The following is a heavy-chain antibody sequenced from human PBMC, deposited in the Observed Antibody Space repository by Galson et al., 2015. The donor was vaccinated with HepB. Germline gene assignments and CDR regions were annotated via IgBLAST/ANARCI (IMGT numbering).Heavy chain of an antibody. CDR1: GFSLSTSGMC. CDR3: ARTTYYYGSGSYYVPFDY. V-gene: IGHV2-70*11. CDR2: IDWDDDK. J-gene: IGHJ4*02. D-gene: IGHD3-10*01. Sequence: PALVKPTQTLTLTCTFSGFSLSTSGMCVSWIRQPPGKALEWLARIDWDDDKYYSTSLKTRLTISKDTSKNQVVLTMTNMDPVDTATYYCARTTYYYGSGSYYVPFDYWGQGTLVTVSS.